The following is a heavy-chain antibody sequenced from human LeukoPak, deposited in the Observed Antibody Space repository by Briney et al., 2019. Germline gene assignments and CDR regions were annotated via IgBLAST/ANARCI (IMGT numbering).Heavy chain of an antibody. Sequence: VKVSCKASGGTFSSYAISCVRQAPGQGLEWMGRIIPIFGTANYAQKFQGRVTITTDESTSTAYMELSSLRSEDTAVYYCERDALEGVLMVYVANWFDPLGQGTLVTVSS. CDR2: IIPIFGTA. J-gene: IGHJ5*02. CDR1: GGTFSSYA. D-gene: IGHD2-8*01. V-gene: IGHV1-69*13. CDR3: ERDALEGVLMVYVANWFDP.